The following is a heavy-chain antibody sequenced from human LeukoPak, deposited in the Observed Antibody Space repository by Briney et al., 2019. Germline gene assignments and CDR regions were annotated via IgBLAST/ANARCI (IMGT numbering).Heavy chain of an antibody. CDR1: GGSISSGGYS. D-gene: IGHD2-15*01. CDR2: IYHSGST. CDR3: ARGYCSGGSCYYNY. Sequence: SETLSLTCAVSGGSISSGGYSWSWIRQPPGKGLEWIGYIYHSGSTYYNPSLKSRVTISVDRSKNQFSLKLSSVTAADTAVYYCARGYCSGGSCYYNYWGQGTLVTVSS. J-gene: IGHJ4*02. V-gene: IGHV4-30-2*01.